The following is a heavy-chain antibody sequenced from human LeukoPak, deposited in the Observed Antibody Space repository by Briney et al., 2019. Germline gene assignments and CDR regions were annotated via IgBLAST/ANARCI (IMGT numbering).Heavy chain of an antibody. Sequence: GGSLRLSCAASGFTFSTFSMNWVRQAPGKGLEWVANIKQDGTEKYYVDSVKGRFTISRDNAKNSLYLQMNSLRAEDTAVYYCAKGYYGSGTYGWFDPWGQGTLVTVSS. D-gene: IGHD3-10*01. CDR3: AKGYYGSGTYGWFDP. CDR2: IKQDGTEK. CDR1: GFTFSTFS. J-gene: IGHJ5*02. V-gene: IGHV3-7*03.